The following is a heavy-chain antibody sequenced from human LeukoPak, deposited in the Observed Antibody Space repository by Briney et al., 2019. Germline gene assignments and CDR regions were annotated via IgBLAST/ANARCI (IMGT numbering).Heavy chain of an antibody. J-gene: IGHJ4*02. V-gene: IGHV1-18*01. CDR2: INTYNGNT. CDR3: ARAMSVNDARY. CDR1: GYTFNTYG. D-gene: IGHD1-1*01. Sequence: ASVKVSCKASGYTFNTYGISWVRQAPGQGLEWMGWINTYNGNTNYAQKFQGRVTMTTDTSTSTAYMELRSLRSDDTAVYYCARAMSVNDARYWGQGTLVTVSS.